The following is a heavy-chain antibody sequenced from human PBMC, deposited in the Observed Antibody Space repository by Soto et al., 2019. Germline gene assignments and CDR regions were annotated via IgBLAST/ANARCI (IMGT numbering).Heavy chain of an antibody. CDR2: IIPTFGTA. J-gene: IGHJ4*02. CDR3: ASERSAQYYDF. Sequence: QVQLVQSGTVVQRRGSSVKVSCQASGGSFSSHGMAWVRQAPGQGLEWMGGIIPTFGTATYAPKFQGRVTITEDKSTNTAYMELSSLRSADTAVYYCASERSAQYYDFRGQGTLITVSS. D-gene: IGHD1-26*01. V-gene: IGHV1-69*06. CDR1: GGSFSSHG.